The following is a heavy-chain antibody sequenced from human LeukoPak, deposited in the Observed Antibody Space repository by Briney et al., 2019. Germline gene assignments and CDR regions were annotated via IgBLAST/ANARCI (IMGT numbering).Heavy chain of an antibody. J-gene: IGHJ5*02. D-gene: IGHD2-2*01. Sequence: SETLSLTCTVSGGSISSSSYYWGWIRQPPGKGLEWIGSIYYSGSTYYNPSLKSRVTISVDTSKNQFSLKLSSVTAADTAVYYCARVIAFGCSSTSCYNWFDPWGQGTLVTVSS. V-gene: IGHV4-39*07. CDR3: ARVIAFGCSSTSCYNWFDP. CDR1: GGSISSSSYY. CDR2: IYYSGST.